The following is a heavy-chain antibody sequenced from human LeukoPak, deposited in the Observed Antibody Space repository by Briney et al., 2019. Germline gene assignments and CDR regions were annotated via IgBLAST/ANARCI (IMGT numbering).Heavy chain of an antibody. Sequence: GGSLRLSCAASGFTFSSYWMNWVRQAPGKGLEWVANINQDGSEKYYVASVKGRFTISRDNGKNSLYLQLNSLRAEDTAVYYCAREGPGEYFDYWGQGTLVTVSS. CDR2: INQDGSEK. V-gene: IGHV3-7*01. D-gene: IGHD3-10*01. CDR1: GFTFSSYW. J-gene: IGHJ4*02. CDR3: AREGPGEYFDY.